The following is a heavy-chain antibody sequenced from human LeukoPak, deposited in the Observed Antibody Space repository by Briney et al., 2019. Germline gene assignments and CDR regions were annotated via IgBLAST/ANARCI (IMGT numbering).Heavy chain of an antibody. CDR3: ARSHSPRPGIVVAGYGGYFDY. Sequence: GGSLRLSCAASGFTFSNSDMSWVRQAPGKGLEWVSALSGGAFKTYYSDSVQGRFSISRDTSKNTVYLQMDSLREEDSAVYYCARSHSPRPGIVVAGYGGYFDYWGQGTLVTVSS. V-gene: IGHV3-23*01. CDR1: GFTFSNSD. J-gene: IGHJ4*02. CDR2: LSGGAFKT. D-gene: IGHD6-19*01.